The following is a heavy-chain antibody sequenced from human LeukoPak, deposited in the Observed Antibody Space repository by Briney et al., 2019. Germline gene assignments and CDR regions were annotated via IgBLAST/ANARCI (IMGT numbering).Heavy chain of an antibody. Sequence: PSETLSLTCTVSGGSISSYYWSWIRQHPGKGLEWIGYIYYSGSTYYNPSLKSRVTISVDTSKNQFSLKLSSVTAADTAVYYCARDIVVVPAAHGSWFDPWGQGTLVTVSS. CDR3: ARDIVVVPAAHGSWFDP. V-gene: IGHV4-59*06. CDR2: IYYSGST. CDR1: GGSISSYY. J-gene: IGHJ5*02. D-gene: IGHD2-2*01.